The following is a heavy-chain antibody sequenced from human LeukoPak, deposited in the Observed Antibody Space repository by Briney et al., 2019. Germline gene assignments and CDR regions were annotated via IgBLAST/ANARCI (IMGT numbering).Heavy chain of an antibody. CDR2: INHSGST. V-gene: IGHV4-34*01. Sequence: PSETLSLTCTVSGGSISSYYWSWIRQPPGKGLEWIGEINHSGSTNYNPSLKSRVTISVDTSKNQFSLKLSSVTAADTAVYYCARGCSEDYGDYEDFDYWGQGTLVTVSS. CDR1: GGSISSYY. J-gene: IGHJ4*02. D-gene: IGHD4-17*01. CDR3: ARGCSEDYGDYEDFDY.